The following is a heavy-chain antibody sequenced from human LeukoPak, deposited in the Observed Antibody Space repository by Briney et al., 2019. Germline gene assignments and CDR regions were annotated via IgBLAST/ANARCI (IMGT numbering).Heavy chain of an antibody. J-gene: IGHJ4*02. D-gene: IGHD1-26*01. CDR2: ISSSSSTI. Sequence: GGSLRLSCAASGFTFSSYSMNWVRQTPGKGLEWVSFISSSSSTIYYADSVKGRFTISRDNAKNSLYLQMNSLRAEDTAVYYCARDRGGSYSAIDYWGQGTLVTVSS. CDR3: ARDRGGSYSAIDY. CDR1: GFTFSSYS. V-gene: IGHV3-48*04.